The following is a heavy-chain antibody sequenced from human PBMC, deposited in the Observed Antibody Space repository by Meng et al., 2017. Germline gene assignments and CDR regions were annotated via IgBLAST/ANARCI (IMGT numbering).Heavy chain of an antibody. CDR2: IYYSGST. D-gene: IGHD6-13*01. CDR3: ARDGIAAAGTGRSYFQH. J-gene: IGHJ1*01. CDR1: GGSISSSSYY. V-gene: IGHV4-39*07. Sequence: LQVEESGPGLVKPSETLSLTCTVSGGSISSSSYYWGWIRQPPGKGLEWIGSIYYSGSTYYNPSLKSRVTISVDTSKNQFSLKLSSVTAADTAVYYCARDGIAAAGTGRSYFQHWGQGTLVTVSS.